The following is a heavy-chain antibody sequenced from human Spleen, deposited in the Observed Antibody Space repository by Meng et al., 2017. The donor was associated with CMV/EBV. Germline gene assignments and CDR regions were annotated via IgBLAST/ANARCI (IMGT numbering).Heavy chain of an antibody. CDR1: GFTLSSYS. V-gene: IGHV3-48*04. Sequence: GESLKISCAASGFTLSSYSMNWVRQAPGKGLEWVSYISRSSSTIHYADSVKGRFTVSRDNAKNSLYLQMNSLTAEDTAVYYCARDIRWNYGPGYWGQGTLVTVSS. J-gene: IGHJ4*02. CDR2: ISRSSSTI. CDR3: ARDIRWNYGPGY. D-gene: IGHD1-7*01.